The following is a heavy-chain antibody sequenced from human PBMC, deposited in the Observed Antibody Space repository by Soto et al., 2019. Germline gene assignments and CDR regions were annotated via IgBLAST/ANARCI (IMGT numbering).Heavy chain of an antibody. Sequence: GESLKISCKGSGYSFTSYWIGWVRQMPGKGLEWMLIIYPGDSDTRYSPSFQGQVTISADNYFSTAYLQWSSLKASDTANYYGASHWAYYDNLTGYNLLYGMDVWSQGTTVTVSS. CDR2: IYPGDSDT. J-gene: IGHJ6*02. D-gene: IGHD3-9*01. CDR1: GYSFTSYW. CDR3: ASHWAYYDNLTGYNLLYGMDV. V-gene: IGHV5-51*01.